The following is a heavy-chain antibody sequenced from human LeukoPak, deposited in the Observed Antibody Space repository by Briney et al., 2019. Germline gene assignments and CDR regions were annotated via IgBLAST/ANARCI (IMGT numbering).Heavy chain of an antibody. D-gene: IGHD2-21*02. CDR1: GGSINSYF. Sequence: SETLSLTCTVSGGSINSYFWSWIRQPPGKGLEWIGYIYYSGSTNYNPSLKGRVTISVDTSKNQFSLKLSSVTAADTAVYYCAREAYCGGDCYSGFDYWGQGTLVTVSS. V-gene: IGHV4-59*01. CDR3: AREAYCGGDCYSGFDY. CDR2: IYYSGST. J-gene: IGHJ4*02.